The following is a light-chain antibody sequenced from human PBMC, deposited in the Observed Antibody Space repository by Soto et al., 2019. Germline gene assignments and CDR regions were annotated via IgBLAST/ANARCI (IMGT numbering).Light chain of an antibody. Sequence: DTQLTQSPSFLSASVGDRVTITCRASQGISSYLAWYQQKPGKAPKLLIYAASTLQSGVPSRFSGSGSGTELTLTISSRQPEDFSNYCCQQLNSYPFTFGQGTRLEIK. CDR2: AAS. J-gene: IGKJ5*01. CDR3: QQLNSYPFT. CDR1: QGISSY. V-gene: IGKV1-9*01.